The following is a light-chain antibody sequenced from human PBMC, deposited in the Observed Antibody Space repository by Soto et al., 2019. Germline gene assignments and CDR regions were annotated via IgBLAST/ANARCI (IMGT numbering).Light chain of an antibody. CDR1: QSVNSN. CDR2: GAS. CDR3: QQYNNWLWT. V-gene: IGKV3-15*01. J-gene: IGKJ1*01. Sequence: IVMTQSPATLSVSPGERATLSCRASQSVNSNLVWYQQKPGQAPRLLIYGASTRATGIPGRFSGSGYGTEITLTISSLQSEDFAVYYCQQYNNWLWTFGQGTKVEIK.